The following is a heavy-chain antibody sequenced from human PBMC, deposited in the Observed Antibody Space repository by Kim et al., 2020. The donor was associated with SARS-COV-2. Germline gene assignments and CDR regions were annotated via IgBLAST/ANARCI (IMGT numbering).Heavy chain of an antibody. D-gene: IGHD6-13*01. CDR2: IYYSGST. J-gene: IGHJ6*02. CDR3: AREDRGSSSWYYYYYGMDV. Sequence: SETLSLTCTVSGGSISSSSYYWGWIRQPPGKGLEWIGSIYYSGSTYYNPSLKSRVTISVDTSKNQFSLKLSSVTAADTAVYYCAREDRGSSSWYYYYYGMDVWGQGTTVTVSS. V-gene: IGHV4-39*07. CDR1: GGSISSSSYY.